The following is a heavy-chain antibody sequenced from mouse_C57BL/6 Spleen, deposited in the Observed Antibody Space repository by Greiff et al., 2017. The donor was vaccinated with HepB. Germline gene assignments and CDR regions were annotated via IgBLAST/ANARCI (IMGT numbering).Heavy chain of an antibody. Sequence: QVTLKECGPGILQSSQTLSLTCSFSGFSLSTSGMGVSWIRQPSGKGLEWLAHIYWDDDKRYNPSLKSRLTISKDTSRNQVFLKITSVDTADTATYYCARDYYDYDGAGFAYWGQGTLVTVSA. CDR2: IYWDDDK. D-gene: IGHD2-4*01. V-gene: IGHV8-12*01. J-gene: IGHJ3*01. CDR3: ARDYYDYDGAGFAY. CDR1: GFSLSTSGMG.